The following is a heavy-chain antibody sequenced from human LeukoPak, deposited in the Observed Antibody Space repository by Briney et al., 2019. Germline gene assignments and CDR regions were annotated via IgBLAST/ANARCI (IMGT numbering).Heavy chain of an antibody. D-gene: IGHD2-21*02. V-gene: IGHV3-7*01. J-gene: IGHJ1*01. CDR1: GFTFSSYW. Sequence: PGGSLRLSCAASGFTFSSYWMSWVRQAPGKGLEWVANIKQDGSEKYYVDSVKGRFTISRDNAKNSLYLQMNNLRAEDTAVYYCARDPCGADCHDEYFQYWGQGTLVTVSS. CDR2: IKQDGSEK. CDR3: ARDPCGADCHDEYFQY.